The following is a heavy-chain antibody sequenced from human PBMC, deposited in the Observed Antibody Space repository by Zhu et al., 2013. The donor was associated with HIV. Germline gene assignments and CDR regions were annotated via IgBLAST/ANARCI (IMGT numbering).Heavy chain of an antibody. V-gene: IGHV1-46*01. Sequence: QVQLVQSGAEVKKPGASVKVSCKASGYTFTSYYMHWVRQAPGQGLEWMGIINPSGGSTSYAQKFQGRVTMTRDTSTSTVYMELSSLRSEGTAVYYCARDGVSNYDILTHYYYYYMDVWGKGTTVTVSS. J-gene: IGHJ6*03. CDR3: ARDGVSNYDILTHYYYYYMDV. CDR2: INPSGGST. D-gene: IGHD3-9*01. CDR1: GYTFTSYY.